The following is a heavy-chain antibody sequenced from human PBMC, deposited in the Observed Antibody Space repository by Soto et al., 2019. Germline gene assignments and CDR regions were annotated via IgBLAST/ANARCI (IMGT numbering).Heavy chain of an antibody. CDR1: GGSFSGYY. V-gene: IGHV4-34*01. CDR2: INHGGSS. D-gene: IGHD3-22*01. Sequence: SETLSLTCAVYGGSFSGYYWSWIRQSPGKGLEWIGEINHGGSSNYNPSLKSRVTISVDTSKNQFSLKLSSVAAADTAVYFCARGITTKVVQRDAPDKYYFDSWGQGTLVTVSS. CDR3: ARGITTKVVQRDAPDKYYFDS. J-gene: IGHJ4*02.